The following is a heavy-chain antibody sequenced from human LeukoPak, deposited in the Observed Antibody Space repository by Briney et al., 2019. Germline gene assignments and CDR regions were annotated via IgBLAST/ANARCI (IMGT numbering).Heavy chain of an antibody. J-gene: IGHJ4*02. D-gene: IGHD6-13*01. CDR2: IKKDGSEK. Sequence: GGSLRLSCAASGFTFSSYWMSWVRQAPGKGLEWVANIKKDGSEKYYVDSVKGRFTISRDNAKTSLYLQMNSLRAEDTAVYYCAREKESSSWLDYWGQGTLVTVSS. V-gene: IGHV3-7*01. CDR1: GFTFSSYW. CDR3: AREKESSSWLDY.